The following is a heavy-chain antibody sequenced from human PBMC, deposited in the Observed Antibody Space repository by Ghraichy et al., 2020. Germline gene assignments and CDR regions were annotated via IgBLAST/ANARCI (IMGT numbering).Heavy chain of an antibody. D-gene: IGHD3-16*02. CDR2: ISGDSFNI. CDR3: ARDSTFGGIIAHFDY. V-gene: IGHV3-21*01. CDR1: GFTFRSYS. J-gene: IGHJ4*02. Sequence: GGSLRLSCAASGFTFRSYSINWVRQAPGKGLEWVSSISGDSFNIYYADSVKGRFTISRDNAKNSLYLQMNSLRADDTAVYYCARDSTFGGIIAHFDYWGQGTLVTVSS.